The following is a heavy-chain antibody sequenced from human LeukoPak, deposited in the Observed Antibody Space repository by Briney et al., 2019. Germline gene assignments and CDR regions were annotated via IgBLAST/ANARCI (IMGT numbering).Heavy chain of an antibody. J-gene: IGHJ4*02. V-gene: IGHV3-11*04. Sequence: GGSLRLSCAASGFTFSDYYMSWIRQAPGKGLEWVSYISSSGSTIYYADSVKGRSTISRDNAKNSLYLQMNTLRAEDTAVYYCARDRRSGDTAMVIGGMNYYFDYWGQGTLVTVSS. D-gene: IGHD5-18*01. CDR1: GFTFSDYY. CDR2: ISSSGSTI. CDR3: ARDRRSGDTAMVIGGMNYYFDY.